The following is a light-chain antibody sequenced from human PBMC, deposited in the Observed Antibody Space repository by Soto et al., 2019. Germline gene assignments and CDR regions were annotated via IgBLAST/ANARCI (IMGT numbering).Light chain of an antibody. CDR2: DVI. V-gene: IGLV2-14*03. CDR3: SSYTSSSSYV. J-gene: IGLJ1*01. Sequence: QSVLTQPPSVSGSPGQSVTISCTGTSTDFVSYNRVSWHQQHPGKAPKLIIYDVINRPSGVSNRFSGSKTGNTASLIISGLQAEDEADYYCSSYTSSSSYVFGSGTKVTV. CDR1: STDFVSYNR.